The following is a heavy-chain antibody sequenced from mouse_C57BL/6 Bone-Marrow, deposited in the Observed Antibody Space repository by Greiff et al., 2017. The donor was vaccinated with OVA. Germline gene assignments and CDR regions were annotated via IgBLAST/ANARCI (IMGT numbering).Heavy chain of an antibody. J-gene: IGHJ1*03. D-gene: IGHD2-3*01. CDR1: GYAFTNYL. CDR3: ARRNDGYWYFDV. Sequence: VQLQQSGAELVRPGPSVKVSCKASGYAFTNYLIEWVKQRPGQGLEWIGVINPGSGGTNYNEKFKGKATLTADKSSSTAYMQLSSLTSEDSAVYFCARRNDGYWYFDVWGTGTTVTVSS. V-gene: IGHV1-54*01. CDR2: INPGSGGT.